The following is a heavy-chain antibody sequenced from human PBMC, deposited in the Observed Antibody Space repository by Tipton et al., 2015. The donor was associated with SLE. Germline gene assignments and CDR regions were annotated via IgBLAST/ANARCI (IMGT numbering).Heavy chain of an antibody. CDR3: HGYSSRGVVYYYGMDV. CDR1: GGSISSYY. J-gene: IGHJ6*02. CDR2: IYYSGST. Sequence: TLSLTCTVSGGSISSYYWSWIRQPPGKGLEWIGYIYYSGSTNYNPSLKSRVTISVDTSKNQFSLKLSSVTAADTAVYYCHGYSSRGVVYYYGMDVWGQGTTVTVSS. V-gene: IGHV4-59*08. D-gene: IGHD6-13*01.